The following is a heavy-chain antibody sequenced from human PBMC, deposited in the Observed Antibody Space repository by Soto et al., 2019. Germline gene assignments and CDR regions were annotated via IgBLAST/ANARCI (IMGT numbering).Heavy chain of an antibody. CDR1: GGSISSYY. CDR2: IYYSGST. D-gene: IGHD5-18*01. J-gene: IGHJ4*02. Sequence: QVQLQESGPGLVKPSETLSLTCTVSGGSISSYYGSWTRQPPGKGLEWFGYIYYSGSTNYNPSLKSRVTISVDTSKNQLSLKLSSVTAADTAVYYCARRYGYSFDYWGQGTLVTVSS. CDR3: ARRYGYSFDY. V-gene: IGHV4-59*08.